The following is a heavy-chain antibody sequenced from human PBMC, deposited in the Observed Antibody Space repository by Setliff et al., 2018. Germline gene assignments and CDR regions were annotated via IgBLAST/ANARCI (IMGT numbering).Heavy chain of an antibody. V-gene: IGHV4-39*07. J-gene: IGHJ4*02. CDR1: GGSISSSSYY. CDR2: IYYSGST. D-gene: IGHD3-3*01. Sequence: PSETLSLTWTVSGGSISSSSYYWGWIRQPPGKGLEWIGSIYYSGSTYYNPSLKSRVTISVDTSKNQFSLKLSSVTAADTAVYYCARRTEYYNFWSGYYDYWGQGTLVTVSS. CDR3: ARRTEYYNFWSGYYDY.